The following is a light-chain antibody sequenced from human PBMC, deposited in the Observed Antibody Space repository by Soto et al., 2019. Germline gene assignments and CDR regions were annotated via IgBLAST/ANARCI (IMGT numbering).Light chain of an antibody. J-gene: IGKJ1*01. CDR3: QHYNNWPRT. CDR1: QSVSSN. CDR2: GAS. Sequence: EIVMTQSPATLSVSPGERATLSCRASQSVSSNLAWYQQKPGQAPRVLIYGASTRATGIPARFSGSGSGTEFTLTISSLQSEDFPVYYCQHYNNWPRTFGQGTKVEIK. V-gene: IGKV3-15*01.